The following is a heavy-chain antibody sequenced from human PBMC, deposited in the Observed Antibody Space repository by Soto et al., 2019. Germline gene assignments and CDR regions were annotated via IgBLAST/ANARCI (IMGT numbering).Heavy chain of an antibody. Sequence: PGGSLRLSCAASGFTFSSYAMSWVRQAPGKGLEWVSAISGSGGSTYYADSVKGRFTISRDNSKNTLYLQMNSLRAEDTAVYYCAMGEGYISSWYVFSCLPGPSFDYWGQGTLVTVSS. V-gene: IGHV3-23*01. D-gene: IGHD6-13*01. CDR1: GFTFSSYA. CDR3: AMGEGYISSWYVFSCLPGPSFDY. J-gene: IGHJ4*02. CDR2: ISGSGGST.